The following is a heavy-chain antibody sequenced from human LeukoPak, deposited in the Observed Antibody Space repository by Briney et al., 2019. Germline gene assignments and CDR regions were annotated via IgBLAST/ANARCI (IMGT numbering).Heavy chain of an antibody. J-gene: IGHJ6*03. Sequence: GGSLRLSCAASGFTFSSYAMSWVRQAPGKGLELDSAISGSGGSTYYADSVKGRFTISRDNSKNTLYLQMNSLRAEDTAVYYCAKPLAAADPYYYYYYMDVWGKGTTVTVSS. CDR3: AKPLAAADPYYYYYYMDV. CDR1: GFTFSSYA. V-gene: IGHV3-23*01. CDR2: ISGSGGST. D-gene: IGHD6-13*01.